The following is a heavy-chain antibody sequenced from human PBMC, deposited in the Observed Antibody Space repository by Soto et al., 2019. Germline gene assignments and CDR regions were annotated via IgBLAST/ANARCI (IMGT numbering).Heavy chain of an antibody. V-gene: IGHV1-69*13. D-gene: IGHD3-9*01. Sequence: SSVKLSCKTSVYTFSIYAISCVRQTTGQGLEWMGGIIAIFGTANYAQKFQGRVTITADESTSTAYMELSSLRSEDTAVYYCARSGLYYDILTGPEGRDTAMVAFDYWGQGTLVTVSS. CDR2: IIAIFGTA. J-gene: IGHJ4*02. CDR1: VYTFSIYA. CDR3: ARSGLYYDILTGPEGRDTAMVAFDY.